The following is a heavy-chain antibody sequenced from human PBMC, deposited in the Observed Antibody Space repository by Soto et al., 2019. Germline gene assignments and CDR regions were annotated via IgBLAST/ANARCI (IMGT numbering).Heavy chain of an antibody. CDR1: GFTFSSYS. J-gene: IGHJ5*02. V-gene: IGHV3-21*01. CDR2: ISSSSSYI. CDR3: AKGHCSGGSCYSGWIDP. Sequence: GGSLRLSCAASGFTFSSYSMNWVRQAPGKGLEWVSSISSSSSYIYYADSVKGRFTISRDNAKNTLYLQMNSLRAEDTAVYYCAKGHCSGGSCYSGWIDPWGQGTLVTVSS. D-gene: IGHD2-15*01.